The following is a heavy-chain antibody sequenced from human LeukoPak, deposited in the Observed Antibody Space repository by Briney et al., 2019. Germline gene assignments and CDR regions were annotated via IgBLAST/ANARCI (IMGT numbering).Heavy chain of an antibody. V-gene: IGHV2-5*08. CDR3: AHHHSGDLPSFDY. CDR2: IYWDDDK. CDR1: GFTFSSYEM. J-gene: IGHJ4*02. D-gene: IGHD1-26*01. Sequence: LRLSCAASGFTFSSYEMNWVRQAPGKGLEWLALIYWDDDKRYSPSLKSRLTITKDTSKNQVVLTMTNMDPVDTATYYCAHHHSGDLPSFDYWGQGTLVTVSS.